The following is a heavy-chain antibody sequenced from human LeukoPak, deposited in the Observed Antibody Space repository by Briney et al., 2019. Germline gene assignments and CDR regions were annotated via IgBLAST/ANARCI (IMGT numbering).Heavy chain of an antibody. Sequence: SVKVSCKASGGTFSSYAISWVRQAPGQGLEWMGGIIPIFGTANYAQKFQGRVTITADESTSTAYMELSSLRSEDTAVYYCAKVDYGDYAAFDYWGQGTLVTVSS. D-gene: IGHD4-17*01. CDR3: AKVDYGDYAAFDY. J-gene: IGHJ4*02. CDR1: GGTFSSYA. CDR2: IIPIFGTA. V-gene: IGHV1-69*01.